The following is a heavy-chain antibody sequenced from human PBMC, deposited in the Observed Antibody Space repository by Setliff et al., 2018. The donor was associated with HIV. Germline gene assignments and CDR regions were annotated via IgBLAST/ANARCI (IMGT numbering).Heavy chain of an antibody. V-gene: IGHV4-38-2*02. CDR1: GYSISNDYY. D-gene: IGHD1-1*01. CDR3: ARDGSRTTGATGYYYGLDV. Sequence: SETLSLTCTVSGYSISNDYYWGWIRQPPGKGLEWIASIYHSGNTYYNPSLKSRVTISVDTSKNQSSLRLSSVTAADTAVYYCARDGSRTTGATGYYYGLDVWGQGTTVTVSS. J-gene: IGHJ6*02. CDR2: IYHSGNT.